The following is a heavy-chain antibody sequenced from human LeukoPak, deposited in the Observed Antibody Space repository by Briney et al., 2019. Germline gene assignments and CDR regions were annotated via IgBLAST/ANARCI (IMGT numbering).Heavy chain of an antibody. CDR2: INPNSGGT. V-gene: IGHV1-2*02. D-gene: IGHD3-9*01. CDR3: AGNDILTGYVYNWFDP. J-gene: IGHJ5*02. Sequence: ASVKVSCKASGYTFTGYYMHWVRQAPGQGLEWMGWINPNSGGTNYAQKFQGRVTMTRDTSISTAYMELSRLRSDDTAVYYCAGNDILTGYVYNWFDPWGQGTLVTVSS. CDR1: GYTFTGYY.